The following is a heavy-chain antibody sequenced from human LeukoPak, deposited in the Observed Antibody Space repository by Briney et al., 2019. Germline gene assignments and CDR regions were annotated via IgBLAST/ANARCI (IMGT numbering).Heavy chain of an antibody. V-gene: IGHV3-48*01. Sequence: PGGSLRLSCAASGFTFSGYSMNWVRQAPGKGLEWVSYISSSCSTIYYADSVKGRFTISRDNAKNSLYLQMNSLRAEDTAVYYCARIGYDSSGYSDYWGQGTLVTVSS. CDR3: ARIGYDSSGYSDY. CDR1: GFTFSGYS. D-gene: IGHD3-22*01. J-gene: IGHJ4*02. CDR2: ISSSCSTI.